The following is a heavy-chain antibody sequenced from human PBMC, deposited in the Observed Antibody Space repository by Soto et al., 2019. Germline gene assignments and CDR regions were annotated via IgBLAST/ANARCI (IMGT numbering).Heavy chain of an antibody. V-gene: IGHV3-30-3*01. D-gene: IGHD2-15*01. J-gene: IGHJ3*02. Sequence: QVQLVESGGGVVQPGRSLRLSCAASGFTFSSYAMHWVRQAPGKGLEWVAVISYDGSNKYYADSVKGRFTISRDNSKNTLYLQMNSLRAEDTAVYYCARDHCSCGSCLPAFDIWGQGTMVTVSS. CDR1: GFTFSSYA. CDR3: ARDHCSCGSCLPAFDI. CDR2: ISYDGSNK.